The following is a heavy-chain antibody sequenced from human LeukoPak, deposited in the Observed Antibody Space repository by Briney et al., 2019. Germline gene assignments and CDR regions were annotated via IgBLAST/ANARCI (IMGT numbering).Heavy chain of an antibody. D-gene: IGHD2-2*01. J-gene: IGHJ3*02. Sequence: GGSLRLSCAASGFTFSSYGMHWVRQAPGKGLEWVAVIWYDGSNKYYADSVKGRLTISRDNSKNTLYLQMNSLRSEDTAVYYCASFLRRYCSSTSCLYWAAFDSWGQGTMVTVSS. CDR1: GFTFSSYG. CDR2: IWYDGSNK. V-gene: IGHV3-33*01. CDR3: ASFLRRYCSSTSCLYWAAFDS.